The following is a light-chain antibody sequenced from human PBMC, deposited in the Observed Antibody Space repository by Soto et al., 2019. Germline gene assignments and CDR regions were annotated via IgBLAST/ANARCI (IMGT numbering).Light chain of an antibody. Sequence: QSVLTQPASVSGSPGQSITISCTGTSSDVGGYNYVSWYQQHPGKAPKLMIYDVSNRPSGVSNRFSGSKSGNTASLTISGLQAEDEADYYCSSYTSSRSNYVSGTGTKVTVL. CDR3: SSYTSSRSNYV. CDR1: SSDVGGYNY. V-gene: IGLV2-14*01. CDR2: DVS. J-gene: IGLJ1*01.